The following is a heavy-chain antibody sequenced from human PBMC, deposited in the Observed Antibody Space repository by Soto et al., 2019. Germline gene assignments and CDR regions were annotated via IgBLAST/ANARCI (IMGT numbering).Heavy chain of an antibody. V-gene: IGHV1-69*02. CDR2: IIPILGIA. Sequence: QVQLVQSGAAVKKPGSSVKVSCKASGGTFSSYTISWVRQAPGQGLEWMGRIIPILGIANYAQKFQGRVTITADKSTSTAYMELSSLRSEDTAVYYCARAVAGTTFYYYYGMDVWGQGTTVTVSS. CDR1: GGTFSSYT. D-gene: IGHD6-19*01. CDR3: ARAVAGTTFYYYYGMDV. J-gene: IGHJ6*02.